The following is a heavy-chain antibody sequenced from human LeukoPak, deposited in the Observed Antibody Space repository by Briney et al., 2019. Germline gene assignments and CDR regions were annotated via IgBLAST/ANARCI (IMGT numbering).Heavy chain of an antibody. CDR1: GGSFSGYY. Sequence: SETLSLTCAVYGGSFSGYYWSWIRQPPGKGLEWIGEINHSGSTNYNPSLKSRVTISVDTPKNQFSLKLSSVTAADTAVYYCARGLYYYGSGSYPNWGQGTLVTVSS. V-gene: IGHV4-34*01. CDR3: ARGLYYYGSGSYPN. CDR2: INHSGST. D-gene: IGHD3-10*01. J-gene: IGHJ4*02.